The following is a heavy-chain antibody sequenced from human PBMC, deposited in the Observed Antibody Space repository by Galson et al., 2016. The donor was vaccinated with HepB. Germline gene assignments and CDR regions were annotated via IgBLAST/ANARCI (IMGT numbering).Heavy chain of an antibody. V-gene: IGHV3-33*01. CDR2: IWYDGSNK. Sequence: SLRLSCAASGFTFINSGIHWVRQAPGKGLEWVAVIWYDGSNKYYADSVKGRFTISRDNSKNTVFLEMNSLRAEDTAVYYCARVSHTPTEGGTWCMDVWGTGTLVIVSS. D-gene: IGHD6-13*01. CDR3: ARVSHTPTEGGTWCMDV. CDR1: GFTFINSG. J-gene: IGHJ6*04.